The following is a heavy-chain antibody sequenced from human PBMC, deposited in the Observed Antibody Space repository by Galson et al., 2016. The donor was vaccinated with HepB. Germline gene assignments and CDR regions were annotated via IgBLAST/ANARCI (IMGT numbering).Heavy chain of an antibody. V-gene: IGHV4-59*01. CDR2: VSYTGST. CDR1: GGSISTFS. D-gene: IGHD1-26*01. CDR3: AKRIAGTTTWWFDT. Sequence: SETLSLTCTVSGGSISTFSWSWIRQPPGKGLEWIGYVSYTGSTNYNPSLKSRVTISVDTSKNLFSLKLSSVTAADTALYYCAKRIAGTTTWWFDTWGQGTLVTVSS. J-gene: IGHJ5*02.